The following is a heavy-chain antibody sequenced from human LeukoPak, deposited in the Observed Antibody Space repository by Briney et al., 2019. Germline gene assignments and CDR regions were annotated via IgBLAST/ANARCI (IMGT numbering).Heavy chain of an antibody. CDR1: RFTFSSSW. V-gene: IGHV3-7*01. CDR2: IKQDGSEK. D-gene: IGHD6-13*01. J-gene: IGHJ4*02. CDR3: ARDHSSSWNYFDY. Sequence: GGSLRLSCAASRFTFSSSWMTWVRQAPGKGLEWVANIKQDGSEKYYVDSVKGRFTISRDNAKDSLYLQVNSLRAEDTAVYYCARDHSSSWNYFDYWGQGTLVTVSS.